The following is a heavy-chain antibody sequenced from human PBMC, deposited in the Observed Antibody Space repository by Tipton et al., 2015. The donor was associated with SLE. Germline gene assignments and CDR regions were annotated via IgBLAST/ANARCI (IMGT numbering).Heavy chain of an antibody. J-gene: IGHJ4*02. V-gene: IGHV3-21*01. CDR3: ARARNFDS. CDR1: GFTFSNYS. CDR2: ISTTNTYI. Sequence: SLRLSCTASGFTFSNYSMNWVRQAPGKGLEWVSSISTTNTYIFYADSVKGRFTISRDNAKNSLFLQMNSLRAEDTAVYYCARARNFDSWGQGTLVTVSS.